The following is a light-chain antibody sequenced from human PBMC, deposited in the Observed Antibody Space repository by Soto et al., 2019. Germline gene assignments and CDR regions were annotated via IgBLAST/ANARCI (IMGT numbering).Light chain of an antibody. V-gene: IGKV3-15*01. CDR1: QRISSN. CDR3: QHYYNWPRT. J-gene: IGKJ1*01. CDR2: NTH. Sequence: EIVLTQSPGTLSLSAGERGTLSCRASQRISSNQLAWYQQKVGQAPRLLIYNTHSRATGIPARFSGSGSGTEFTLTISSLQSEDFAVYYCQHYYNWPRTFGQGTKVDIK.